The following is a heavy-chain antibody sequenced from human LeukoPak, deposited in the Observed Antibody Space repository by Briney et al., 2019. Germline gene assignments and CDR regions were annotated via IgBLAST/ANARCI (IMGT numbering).Heavy chain of an antibody. V-gene: IGHV3-15*01. D-gene: IGHD6-19*01. Sequence: GDSLRHSCAASGFTLCSYGMHWVRQAPRKGPELDGRIKSETDGGTTAYGSTVKGRFTISRHNSKNTLYLQMNSLRAEDTAVYYCAKGVRPFFYSSGSNLDYWGQGTLVTVSS. CDR3: AKGVRPFFYSSGSNLDY. CDR1: GFTLCSYG. J-gene: IGHJ4*02. CDR2: IKSETDGGTT.